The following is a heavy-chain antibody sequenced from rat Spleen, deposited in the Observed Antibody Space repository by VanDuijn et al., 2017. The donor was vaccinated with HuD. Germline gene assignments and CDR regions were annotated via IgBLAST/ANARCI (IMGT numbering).Heavy chain of an antibody. CDR2: ISYDGDTT. CDR3: ARHGIYNNYGWFAY. D-gene: IGHD1-10*01. V-gene: IGHV5-29*01. CDR1: GFTFSDYG. Sequence: EVQLVESDGGLVQPGRSLKLSCAASGFTFSDYGMAWVRQVPKKGLEWVAYISYDGDTTYYRDSVKGRFTISRDNALGTLYLQMDSLRAEDTATYYCARHGIYNNYGWFAYWGQGTLVTVSS. J-gene: IGHJ3*01.